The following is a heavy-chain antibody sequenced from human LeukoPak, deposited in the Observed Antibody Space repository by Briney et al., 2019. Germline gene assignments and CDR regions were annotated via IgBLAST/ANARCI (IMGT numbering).Heavy chain of an antibody. CDR2: ISSSSYI. CDR3: ARDISPYYYDSSGYYAY. Sequence: SGGSLRLSCAASGFTFSSYSMNWVRQAPGKGLGWVSSISSSSYIYYADSVKGRFTISRDNAKNSLYLQMNSLRAEDTAVYYCARDISPYYYDSSGYYAYWGQGTLVTVSS. D-gene: IGHD3-22*01. J-gene: IGHJ4*02. V-gene: IGHV3-21*01. CDR1: GFTFSSYS.